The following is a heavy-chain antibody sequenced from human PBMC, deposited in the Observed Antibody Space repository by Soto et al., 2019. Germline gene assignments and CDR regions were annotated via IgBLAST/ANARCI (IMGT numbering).Heavy chain of an antibody. Sequence: GGSLRLSCAASGFTFSSYSMNWVRQAPGKGLEWVSSISSSSYIYYADSVKGRFTISRDNAKNSLYLQMNSLRAEDTAVYYCASIFLGYCSSTSCYTGYWGQGTLVTVSS. V-gene: IGHV3-21*01. CDR3: ASIFLGYCSSTSCYTGY. CDR2: ISSSSYI. CDR1: GFTFSSYS. D-gene: IGHD2-2*02. J-gene: IGHJ4*02.